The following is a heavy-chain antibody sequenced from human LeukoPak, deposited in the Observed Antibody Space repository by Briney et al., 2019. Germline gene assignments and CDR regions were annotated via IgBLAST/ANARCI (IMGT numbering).Heavy chain of an antibody. J-gene: IGHJ4*02. CDR3: AKPGRTAAGLFDS. CDR2: FSVNGRDT. V-gene: IGHV3-23*01. CDR1: GFTFKNYA. D-gene: IGHD6-13*01. Sequence: GGSLRLSCASSGFTFKNYALSWVRQAPGKGLEWVSGFSVNGRDTYYADFVKGRFTIARDIAKNTLYLQMNSLRAEDTATYYCAKPGRTAAGLFDSWGQGTLVTVSS.